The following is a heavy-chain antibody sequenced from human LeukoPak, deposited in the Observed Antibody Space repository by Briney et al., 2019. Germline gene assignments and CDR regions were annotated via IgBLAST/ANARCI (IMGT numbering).Heavy chain of an antibody. CDR2: IYYSGST. CDR3: ARGLADSGWPRGNWFDP. D-gene: IGHD6-19*01. J-gene: IGHJ5*02. CDR1: GGSISSYY. Sequence: SETLSLTCTVSGGSISSYYWSWIRQPPGKGLEWIGYIYYSGSTNYNPSLKSRVTISVDTSKNQFSLKLSSVTAADTAVYYCARGLADSGWPRGNWFDPWGQGTLVTVSS. V-gene: IGHV4-59*12.